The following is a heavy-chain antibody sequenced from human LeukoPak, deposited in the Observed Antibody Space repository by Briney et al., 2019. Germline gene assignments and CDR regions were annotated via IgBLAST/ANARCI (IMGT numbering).Heavy chain of an antibody. CDR1: GYSFTSYW. D-gene: IGHD1-1*01. J-gene: IGHJ3*02. CDR3: ARDDLLRASGTTYAFDI. CDR2: IYPGDSDT. V-gene: IGHV5-51*03. Sequence: PGESLKISCKGSGYSFTSYWIGWVRQMPGKGLEWMGIIYPGDSDTRYSPSFQGQVTISADKSISTAYLQWSSLKASDTALYYCARDDLLRASGTTYAFDIWGQGTMVTVSS.